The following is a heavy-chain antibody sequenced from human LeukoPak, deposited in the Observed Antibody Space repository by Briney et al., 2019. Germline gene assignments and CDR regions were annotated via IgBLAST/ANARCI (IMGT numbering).Heavy chain of an antibody. CDR3: ARLRYGSLDY. J-gene: IGHJ4*02. Sequence: SETLSLTCTVSGGSISSSSYYWGWIRQPPGKGLEWIGSIYYSGSTYYNPSLKSRVTISVDTSKNQFSLKLSSVTAADTAVYYCARLRYGSLDYWGQGTLVTVSS. CDR2: IYYSGST. D-gene: IGHD2-15*01. CDR1: GGSISSSSYY. V-gene: IGHV4-39*07.